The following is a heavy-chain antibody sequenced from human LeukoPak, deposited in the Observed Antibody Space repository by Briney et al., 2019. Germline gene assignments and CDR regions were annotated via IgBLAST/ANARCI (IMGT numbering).Heavy chain of an antibody. D-gene: IGHD3-10*01. CDR1: GFTISDYY. CDR3: ARDGYYGAFDI. J-gene: IGHJ3*02. Sequence: PGGSLRLSCAASGFTISDYYMNWIRQAPGKRLEWVSYISSTGSSIYYAESVKGRFTISRDNAKNSLYMQMNSLRAEDTAIYYCARDGYYGAFDIWGQGTMVTISS. CDR2: ISSTGSSI. V-gene: IGHV3-11*01.